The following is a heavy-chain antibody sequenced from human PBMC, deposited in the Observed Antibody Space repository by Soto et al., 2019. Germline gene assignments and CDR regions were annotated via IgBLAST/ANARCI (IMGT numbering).Heavy chain of an antibody. CDR3: ARDQEGIAARPAYYYYGMDV. V-gene: IGHV3-48*03. J-gene: IGHJ6*01. CDR2: ISRSGSTI. CDR1: VFTFSIYE. Sequence: PGGSLLVSCASSVFTFSIYEMNWVRQAPGKGLDLVSYISRSGSTIYYADSVKGRFTISIDNAKNSLYLQMNSLRAEDTAVYYCARDQEGIAARPAYYYYGMDVWGQGTTVTVSS. D-gene: IGHD6-6*01.